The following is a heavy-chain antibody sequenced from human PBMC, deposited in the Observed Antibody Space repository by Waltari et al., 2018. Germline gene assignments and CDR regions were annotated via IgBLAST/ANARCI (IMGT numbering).Heavy chain of an antibody. CDR1: GGSISSSSYC. J-gene: IGHJ4*02. CDR2: SYSSGST. V-gene: IGHV4-39*07. D-gene: IGHD6-19*01. CDR3: ARAVGSGWYGVYYYFDH. Sequence: QLRLQESGPGLVKPSETVSPTCTVAGGSISSSSYCWGWNRQRPGEGVECIGSSYSSGSTYYKQSLQSRVTISVDTSNNQFSLKLSSVTAADTAVYYWARAVGSGWYGVYYYFDHWGQGTLVTVSS.